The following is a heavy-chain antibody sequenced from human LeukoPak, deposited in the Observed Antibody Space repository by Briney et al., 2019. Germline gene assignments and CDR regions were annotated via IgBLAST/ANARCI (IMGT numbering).Heavy chain of an antibody. CDR1: GASISSGSYY. CDR3: ARGITGSFDY. Sequence: PSETLSLTCTVSGASISSGSYYWSWIRQPAGKGLEWIGRIYTSGSTNYNPSLKSRVTISVDTSKNQFSLKLSSVTAADTAVYYCARGITGSFDYWGQGTLVTVSS. D-gene: IGHD1-20*01. V-gene: IGHV4-61*02. J-gene: IGHJ4*02. CDR2: IYTSGST.